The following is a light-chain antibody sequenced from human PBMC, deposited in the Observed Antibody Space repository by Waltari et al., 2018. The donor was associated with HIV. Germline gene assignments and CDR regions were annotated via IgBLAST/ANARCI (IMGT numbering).Light chain of an antibody. Sequence: DIVMTQSPLSLPVTPGEPASISCRSSQSLLHSNGYNYLDWYLQKPGQSPQLLIYLGSNRASGVPDRFSGSGSGTDFTLKISRVEAEDVGVYYCIQTQQTYTFGQGTKLEIK. CDR1: QSLLHSNGYNY. CDR3: IQTQQTYT. J-gene: IGKJ2*01. CDR2: LGS. V-gene: IGKV2-28*01.